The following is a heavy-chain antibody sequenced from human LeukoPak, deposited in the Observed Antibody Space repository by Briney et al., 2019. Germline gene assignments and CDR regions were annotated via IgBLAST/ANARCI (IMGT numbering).Heavy chain of an antibody. CDR1: GFTFSSYA. CDR2: FSGSGGTT. D-gene: IGHD3-22*01. CDR3: AKDRVIVVVITLNY. Sequence: GGSLRLSCAASGFTFSSYAMNWVRQAPGRGLEWVSGFSGSGGTTYYADSVKGRFTISRDNSKNTLYLQMNSLRAEDTAVYYCAKDRVIVVVITLNYWGQGTLVTVSS. V-gene: IGHV3-23*01. J-gene: IGHJ4*02.